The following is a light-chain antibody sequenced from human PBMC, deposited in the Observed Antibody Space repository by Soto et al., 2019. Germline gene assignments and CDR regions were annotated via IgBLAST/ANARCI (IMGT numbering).Light chain of an antibody. Sequence: EMGLTQSPGTLPLSPGERATLSCRASQSVSSSYLAWHQQKSCQAPRLLIYGAFSRATGIPGRFSGSGSGTDFTLTISRLEPEDFAVYYCEQYCSSPRNFGHGTKLQIK. CDR2: GAF. CDR3: EQYCSSPRN. V-gene: IGKV3-20*01. J-gene: IGKJ2*01. CDR1: QSVSSSY.